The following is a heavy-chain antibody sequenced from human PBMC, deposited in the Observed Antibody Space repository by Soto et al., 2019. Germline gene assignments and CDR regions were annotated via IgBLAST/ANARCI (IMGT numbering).Heavy chain of an antibody. CDR2: IMPIFRTA. CDR3: ARDKDRAQLGGNYYYMLDV. D-gene: IGHD3-22*01. V-gene: IGHV1-69*13. CDR1: GGTLSNSA. Sequence: ASVTVSCTASGGTLSNSAISWVRQAPRQGLEWMGGIMPIFRTADYAQKFQGRVTITADESTSTAHMELSGLRSDDTAVYYCARDKDRAQLGGNYYYMLDVWGQGTTVTVSS. J-gene: IGHJ6*02.